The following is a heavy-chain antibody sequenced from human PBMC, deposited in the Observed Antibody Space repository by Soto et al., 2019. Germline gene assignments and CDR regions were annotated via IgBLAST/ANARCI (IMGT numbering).Heavy chain of an antibody. Sequence: QVQLVQSGAEVKKPGASVKVSCKSSGYKYTTYGLSWVRQAPGQGLEWMGFINTFIGNAKYAQRYQGRVTMTTDTPTTTDYMDMRNLRSNDTAVYYCARDQSWGFPGYWGQGSLVTVSS. V-gene: IGHV1-18*01. CDR2: INTFIGNA. CDR3: ARDQSWGFPGY. D-gene: IGHD7-27*01. CDR1: GYKYTTYG. J-gene: IGHJ4*02.